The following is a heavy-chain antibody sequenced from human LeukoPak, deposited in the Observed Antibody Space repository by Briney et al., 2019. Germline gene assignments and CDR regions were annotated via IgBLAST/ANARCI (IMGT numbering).Heavy chain of an antibody. Sequence: SVKVSCKASGGTFSSYAISWVRQAPGQGLEWTGGIIPIFGTANYAQKFQGRVTITADESTSTAYMELSSLRSEGTAVYYCAREGVYYYDSSGTGAFDIWGQGTMVTVSS. CDR2: IIPIFGTA. D-gene: IGHD3-22*01. CDR3: AREGVYYYDSSGTGAFDI. J-gene: IGHJ3*02. CDR1: GGTFSSYA. V-gene: IGHV1-69*13.